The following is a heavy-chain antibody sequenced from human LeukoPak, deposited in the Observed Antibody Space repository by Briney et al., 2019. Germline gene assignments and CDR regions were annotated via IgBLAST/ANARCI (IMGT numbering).Heavy chain of an antibody. D-gene: IGHD6-19*01. J-gene: IGHJ4*02. CDR1: GFTLSTYW. V-gene: IGHV3-7*01. Sequence: PGGSLRLSCAASGFTLSTYWMTWVRQAPGKGLEWVANIKRDGSEEYYVDSVKGRFTISRDNAKKLLYLQMNSLRVEDTAVHYCARDRGSSGRLGRFDNWGQGTLVTVSP. CDR2: IKRDGSEE. CDR3: ARDRGSSGRLGRFDN.